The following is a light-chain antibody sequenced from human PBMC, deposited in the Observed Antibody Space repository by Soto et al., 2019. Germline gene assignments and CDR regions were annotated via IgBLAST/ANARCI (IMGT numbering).Light chain of an antibody. CDR1: QSLGNW. J-gene: IGKJ1*01. CDR2: DVS. CDR3: QQYTPDSPWA. V-gene: IGKV1-5*01. Sequence: DIQMTQSPSTLSASVGDKITITCRASQSLGNWLAWYQQKPGKAPSLLIYDVSTLHTGVPSRFRGSGSGTEFTLTITNLQPADFATYYCQQYTPDSPWAFGQGTKVDIK.